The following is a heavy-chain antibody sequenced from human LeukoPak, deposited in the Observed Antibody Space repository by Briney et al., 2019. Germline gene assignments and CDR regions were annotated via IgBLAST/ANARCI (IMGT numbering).Heavy chain of an antibody. Sequence: EASVKVSCKASGGTFSTYYAISWVRQAPGQGLEWMGRIIPIVGTANYAQKFQGRVTMTADKSTGTVYMELSSLRSEDTAVYYCARGGRGVAGIVVVAAHFDYWGQGTLVTVSS. J-gene: IGHJ4*02. V-gene: IGHV1-69*04. CDR2: IIPIVGTA. CDR1: GGTFSTYYA. CDR3: ARGGRGVAGIVVVAAHFDY. D-gene: IGHD2-15*01.